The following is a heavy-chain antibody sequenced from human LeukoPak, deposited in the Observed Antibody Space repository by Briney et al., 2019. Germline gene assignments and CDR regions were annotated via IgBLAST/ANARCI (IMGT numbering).Heavy chain of an antibody. CDR2: IYYSGST. CDR3: ARPTPPAIAAAGILH. Sequence: SETLSLTCTVSGGSISSSSCYWGWIRQPPGKGLEWIGSIYYSGSTYYNPSLKSRVTISVDTSKNQFSLKLSSVTAADMAVYYCARPTPPAIAAAGILHWGQGTLVTVSS. D-gene: IGHD6-13*01. V-gene: IGHV4-39*01. J-gene: IGHJ1*01. CDR1: GGSISSSSCY.